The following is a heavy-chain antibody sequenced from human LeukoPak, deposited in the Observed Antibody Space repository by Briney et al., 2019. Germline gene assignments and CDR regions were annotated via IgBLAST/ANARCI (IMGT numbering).Heavy chain of an antibody. D-gene: IGHD3-9*01. CDR3: ARSIGLTGGGVDV. V-gene: IGHV3-11*01. J-gene: IGHJ6*02. CDR2: ITDSGSTI. Sequence: PGGSLRLSCAASGFTFRDYNMNWVRQAPGKGLEWVSYITDSGSTIHYTDSVNGRFTISRDNAKNSLYLQMNSLRAEDSAVYYCARSIGLTGGGVDVWGRGTTVTVSS. CDR1: GFTFRDYN.